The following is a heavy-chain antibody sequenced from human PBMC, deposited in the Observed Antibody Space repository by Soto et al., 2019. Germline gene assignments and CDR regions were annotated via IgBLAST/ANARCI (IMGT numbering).Heavy chain of an antibody. CDR3: ARGSMYYYGSGSSYYMEV. V-gene: IGHV1-3*01. D-gene: IGHD3-10*01. Sequence: ASVKVSCKASGYTFTSYAMHWVRQAPGQRLEWMGWINAGNGNTKYSQKFQGRVTITRDTSASTAYMELSSLRSEDTAVYYCARGSMYYYGSGSSYYMEVWGKGTTVTVSS. CDR1: GYTFTSYA. J-gene: IGHJ6*03. CDR2: INAGNGNT.